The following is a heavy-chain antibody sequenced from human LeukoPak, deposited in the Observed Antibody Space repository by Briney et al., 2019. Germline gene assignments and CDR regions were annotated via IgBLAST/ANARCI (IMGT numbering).Heavy chain of an antibody. CDR1: GGTFSSYA. V-gene: IGHV1-69*05. CDR3: ARTKGIAAAGKYYYYYMDV. CDR2: IIPIFGTA. Sequence: EASVKVSCKASGGTFSSYAISWVRQAPGQGLEWMGGIIPIFGTANYAQKFQGRVTITTDESTSTAYMELSSLRSEDTAVYYCARTKGIAAAGKYYYYYMDVWGKGTTVTVSS. J-gene: IGHJ6*03. D-gene: IGHD6-13*01.